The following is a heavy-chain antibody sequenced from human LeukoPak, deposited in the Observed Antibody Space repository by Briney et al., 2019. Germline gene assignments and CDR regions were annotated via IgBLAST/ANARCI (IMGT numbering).Heavy chain of an antibody. CDR2: MNPNSGNT. CDR3: ARVFCSGGDCYRYFDY. Sequence: ASVKVSCKASGYMFTSYDINWVRQATGQGLEWMGWMNPNSGNTGFGQKFQGRVTMTRDTSISTAYMELSGLRSEDTAVYYCARVFCSGGDCYRYFDYWGQGTLVTVSS. J-gene: IGHJ4*02. D-gene: IGHD2-21*02. V-gene: IGHV1-8*01. CDR1: GYMFTSYD.